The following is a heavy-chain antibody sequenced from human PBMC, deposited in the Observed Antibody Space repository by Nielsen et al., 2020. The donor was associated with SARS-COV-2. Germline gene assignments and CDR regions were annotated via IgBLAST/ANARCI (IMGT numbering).Heavy chain of an antibody. CDR1: GYSFTSYW. CDR2: IYPGDSDT. CDR3: ARRPEAGYSSGWYYFDY. V-gene: IGHV5-51*01. J-gene: IGHJ4*02. Sequence: GGSLRLSCKGSGYSFTSYWIGWVRQMPGKGLEWMGIIYPGDSDTRYSPSFQGQVTISADKSISTAYLQWSSLKASDTAMYYCARRPEAGYSSGWYYFDYWGQGTLVTVSS. D-gene: IGHD6-19*01.